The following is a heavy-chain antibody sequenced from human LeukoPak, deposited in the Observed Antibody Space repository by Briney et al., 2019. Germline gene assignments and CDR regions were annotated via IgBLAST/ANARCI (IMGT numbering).Heavy chain of an antibody. CDR1: GFTFSSLG. D-gene: IGHD3-9*01. J-gene: IGHJ4*02. V-gene: IGHV3-30*18. Sequence: GGSLRLSCVASGFTFSSLGMHWVRQAPGKGLEWVAVISSDGSKKNYADSVKGRLTLSRDNSKNTVYLQVDSLRTEDTAVYYCAKGRQYSFDYLIDYWGQGTLVSVSS. CDR3: AKGRQYSFDYLIDY. CDR2: ISSDGSKK.